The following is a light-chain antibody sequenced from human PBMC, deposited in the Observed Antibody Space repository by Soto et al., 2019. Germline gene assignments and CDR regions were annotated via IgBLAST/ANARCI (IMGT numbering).Light chain of an antibody. CDR3: GAWDDSLDGPV. Sequence: QSVLTQPSSASGTPGQRVIISCSGGSSNIGSNTVNLYYQLPGGAPKLLIYSSDQRPSGVPDRFSGSKSGTSGSLAISGLRSEDEGDYYCGAWDDSLDGPVFGGGTKLTVL. V-gene: IGLV1-44*01. CDR1: SSNIGSNT. J-gene: IGLJ2*01. CDR2: SSD.